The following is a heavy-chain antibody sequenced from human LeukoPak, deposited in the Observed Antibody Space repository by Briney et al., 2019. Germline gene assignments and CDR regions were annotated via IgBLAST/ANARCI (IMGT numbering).Heavy chain of an antibody. CDR1: GGSISTYY. Sequence: PSETLSLTCTVSGGSISTYYWSWIRQPPGKGLEWIGYIYYSGSTNYNPSLKSRVTISVDTSKNQFSLKLSSVTAADTAVYYCARFEAGNFDSWDQGTLVTASS. V-gene: IGHV4-59*01. D-gene: IGHD6-19*01. CDR3: ARFEAGNFDS. J-gene: IGHJ4*02. CDR2: IYYSGST.